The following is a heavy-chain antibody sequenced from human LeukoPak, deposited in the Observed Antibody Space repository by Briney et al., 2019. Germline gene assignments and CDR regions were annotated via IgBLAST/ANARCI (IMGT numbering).Heavy chain of an antibody. CDR2: ISGSGGST. CDR1: GFTFSSYA. J-gene: IGHJ5*02. CDR3: AKDLGASIAAAGTAGWFDP. Sequence: GGSLRLSCAASGFTFSSYAMSWVRQAPGKGLEWVSAISGSGGSTYYADSVKGRFTISRDNSKNTLHPQMNSLRAEDTAVYYCAKDLGASIAAAGTAGWFDPWGQGTLVTVSS. V-gene: IGHV3-23*01. D-gene: IGHD6-13*01.